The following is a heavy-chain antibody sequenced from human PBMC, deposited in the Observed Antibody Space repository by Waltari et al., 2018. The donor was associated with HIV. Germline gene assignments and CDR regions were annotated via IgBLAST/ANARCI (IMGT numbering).Heavy chain of an antibody. J-gene: IGHJ6*02. V-gene: IGHV1-3*01. Sequence: QVQLVQYGPEVKKPGASVKLSCQASGYIFTTCSLPWVRQAPGHPLEWMGWINGVNGNTKYSQKFQDRVTITSDTSARTVYMEMSSLTSEDTAVYHCARERKVVGGRPYFGLDVWGPGTTVTVSS. D-gene: IGHD2-15*01. CDR2: INGVNGNT. CDR3: ARERKVVGGRPYFGLDV. CDR1: GYIFTTCS.